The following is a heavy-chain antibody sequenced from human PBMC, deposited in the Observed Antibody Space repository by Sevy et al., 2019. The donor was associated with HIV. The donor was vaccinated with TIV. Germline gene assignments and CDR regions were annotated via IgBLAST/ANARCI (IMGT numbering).Heavy chain of an antibody. J-gene: IGHJ2*01. CDR1: GFILGGYG. CDR3: AREGDLRYFDF. CDR2: IWYYGSNK. V-gene: IGHV3-33*01. D-gene: IGHD3-10*01. Sequence: GFLRLSCAASGFILGGYGMHWVRQAPGKGLEWVAVIWYYGSNKEYEDSVKGRFTISRDNAKNSMYLQMNSLRAEDTAVYYCAREGDLRYFDFWGRGTLVTVSS.